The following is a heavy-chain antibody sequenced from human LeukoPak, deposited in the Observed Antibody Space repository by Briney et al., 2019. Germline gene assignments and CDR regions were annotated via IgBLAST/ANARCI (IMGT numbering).Heavy chain of an antibody. CDR1: GGSISSGSYY. CDR2: IYTSGST. D-gene: IGHD2-2*01. CDR3: ARGLASLRLGYCTSTSCYEGVNNWFDP. V-gene: IGHV4-61*02. Sequence: PSETLSLTCTVSGGSISSGSYYWSWIRQPAGKGLEWIGRIYTSGSTNYNPSLKSRVTISVDTSKNQFSLKLSSVTAADTAVYYCARGLASLRLGYCTSTSCYEGVNNWFDPWGQGTLVTVSS. J-gene: IGHJ5*02.